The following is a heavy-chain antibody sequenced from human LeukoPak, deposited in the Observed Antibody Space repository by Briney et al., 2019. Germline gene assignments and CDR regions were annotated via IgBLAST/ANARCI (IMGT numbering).Heavy chain of an antibody. D-gene: IGHD3-22*01. CDR1: GFTFSSYW. CDR3: AKGTHSSSWHWYDP. CDR2: IKDDGSEE. Sequence: SGGSLRLSCAASGFTFSSYWMTWVRQAPGKGLEWVANIKDDGSEEYYVDSVKGRFTISRDNAKNSLYLQMNSLRAEDTAVYYCAKGTHSSSWHWYDPWGQGTLVTVSS. J-gene: IGHJ5*02. V-gene: IGHV3-7*03.